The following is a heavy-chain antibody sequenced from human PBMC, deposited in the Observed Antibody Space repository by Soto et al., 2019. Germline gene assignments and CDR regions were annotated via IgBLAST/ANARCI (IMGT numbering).Heavy chain of an antibody. CDR3: ARDSQYWYFDY. CDR1: GGSISSYY. V-gene: IGHV4-59*01. J-gene: IGHJ4*02. D-gene: IGHD2-15*01. CDR2: FYYSGST. Sequence: SETLSLTCTVSGGSISSYYWSWIRQPPGKGLEWIGYFYYSGSTNYNPSLKSRVTISVDTSKNQFSLKLSSVTAADTAVSYCARDSQYWYFDYWGQGTLVTVSS.